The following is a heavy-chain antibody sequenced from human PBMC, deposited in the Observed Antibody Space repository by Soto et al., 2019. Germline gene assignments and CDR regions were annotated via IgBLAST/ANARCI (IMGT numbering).Heavy chain of an antibody. CDR3: TTDNRVNMVGGCFEP. D-gene: IGHD2-15*01. Sequence: SETLSLTCVISGYSITSGYYWGWVRQSPGKGLEWIGSIYHDGKTYYRPSLRSRLTISVDTSKNHFSMRLASVTAADTAVYYCTTDNRVNMVGGCFEPWGQGILVTSPQ. CDR1: GYSITSGYY. V-gene: IGHV4-38-2*01. CDR2: IYHDGKT. J-gene: IGHJ5*02.